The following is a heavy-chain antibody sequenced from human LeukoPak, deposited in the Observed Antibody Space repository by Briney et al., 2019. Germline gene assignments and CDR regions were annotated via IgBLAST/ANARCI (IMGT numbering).Heavy chain of an antibody. J-gene: IGHJ5*02. Sequence: GASVKVSCKASGYTFTSYYMHWVRQAPGQGLELMGLINPSGGSTSYAQKFQGRVTMTRDMSTSTVYMELSSLRSEDTAVYYCARGSLITGTTNWFDPWGQGTLVTVSS. CDR1: GYTFTSYY. D-gene: IGHD1-7*01. CDR2: INPSGGST. V-gene: IGHV1-46*01. CDR3: ARGSLITGTTNWFDP.